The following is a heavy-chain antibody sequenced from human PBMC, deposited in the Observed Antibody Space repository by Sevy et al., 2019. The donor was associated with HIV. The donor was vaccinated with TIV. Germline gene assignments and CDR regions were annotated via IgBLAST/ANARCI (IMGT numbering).Heavy chain of an antibody. CDR2: IYYSGST. V-gene: IGHV4-59*01. CDR3: ARDGYYDYVWGSYRLDS. Sequence: SETLSLTCTISGGSISSYYWSWIRQPPGKGLEWIGYIYYSGSTKYNPSLKSRVTISLDTSKNQFSLKLKSVTAADTAVYYCARDGYYDYVWGSYRLDSWGLGTLVTVSS. J-gene: IGHJ4*02. CDR1: GGSISSYY. D-gene: IGHD3-16*02.